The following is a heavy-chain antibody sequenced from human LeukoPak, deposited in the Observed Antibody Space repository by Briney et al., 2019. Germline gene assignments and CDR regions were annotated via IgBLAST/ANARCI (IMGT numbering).Heavy chain of an antibody. CDR1: GFSVTNNY. D-gene: IGHD5-24*01. CDR2: FYVGGAT. Sequence: GGSLRLSCAVSGFSVTNNYMSCVRQAPGKGLEWVSVFYVGGATYYADSVKGRFTISRDNSENTLYLQMKSLRAEDTAVYYCARGDGYNFFDYWGQGTLVTVSS. CDR3: ARGDGYNFFDY. J-gene: IGHJ4*02. V-gene: IGHV3-53*01.